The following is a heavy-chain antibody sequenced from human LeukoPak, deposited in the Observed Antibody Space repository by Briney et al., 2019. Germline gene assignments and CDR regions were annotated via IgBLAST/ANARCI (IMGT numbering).Heavy chain of an antibody. Sequence: GGSLRLSCAASGFTFSTYGLHWVRQAPGKGLEWVAVISYDGTIRNYADSVKGRFTISRDNSKNTLYLQMNSLTAEDTALYYCAKGGCSSTTCYLANPWGQGTLVTVSS. D-gene: IGHD2-2*01. CDR3: AKGGCSSTTCYLANP. J-gene: IGHJ5*02. V-gene: IGHV3-30*18. CDR2: ISYDGTIR. CDR1: GFTFSTYG.